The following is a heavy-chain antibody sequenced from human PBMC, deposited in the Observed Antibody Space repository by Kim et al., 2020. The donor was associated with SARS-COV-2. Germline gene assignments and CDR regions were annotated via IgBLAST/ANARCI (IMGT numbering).Heavy chain of an antibody. CDR2: ISYDGSNN. Sequence: GGSLRHSCAASGFTLSTYAMHWVRQTPGKGLEWVAVISYDGSNNYYADSVKGRFTISRDNSKNTLYLQMNSLRPEDTAVYHCARDPWSRLRGLIYSYYGMDVWGQGTTVTVSS. V-gene: IGHV3-30-3*01. CDR3: ARDPWSRLRGLIYSYYGMDV. CDR1: GFTLSTYA. D-gene: IGHD3-10*01. J-gene: IGHJ6*02.